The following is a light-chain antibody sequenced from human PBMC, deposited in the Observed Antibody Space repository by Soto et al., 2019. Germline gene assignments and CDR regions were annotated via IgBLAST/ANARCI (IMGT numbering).Light chain of an antibody. CDR3: QQYNNWPFT. Sequence: EIVMTQSPATLSVSPGERATLSCRASQSVSDKLAWYQQKPGRAPRLLINGASTRAAAIPARFSGSGSGTEFTLTISSLQSEDFAVYYCQQYNNWPFTFGQGTKLEIK. J-gene: IGKJ2*01. CDR2: GAS. V-gene: IGKV3-15*01. CDR1: QSVSDK.